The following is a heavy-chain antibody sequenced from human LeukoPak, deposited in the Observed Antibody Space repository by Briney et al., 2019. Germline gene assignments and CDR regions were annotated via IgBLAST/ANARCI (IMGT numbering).Heavy chain of an antibody. CDR2: IYYSGST. D-gene: IGHD2-15*01. V-gene: IGHV4-30-4*01. CDR1: GGSINNGDYY. Sequence: SQTLSLTCSVSGGSINNGDYYWSWIRQPPGKGLEWIGYIYYSGSTYYNPSLRSRVAISLDTSKNQFSLRLSSVTAADTAVYYCARQYCSGGSCHGHNWFDPWGQGTLVTVSS. CDR3: ARQYCSGGSCHGHNWFDP. J-gene: IGHJ5*02.